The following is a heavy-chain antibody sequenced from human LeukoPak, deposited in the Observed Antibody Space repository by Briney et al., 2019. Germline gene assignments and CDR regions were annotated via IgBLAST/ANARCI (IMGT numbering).Heavy chain of an antibody. V-gene: IGHV1-18*01. D-gene: IGHD3-9*01. CDR1: GYTSTTYG. CDR3: ARALAQGGSFDLYYFDS. J-gene: IGHJ4*02. CDR2: TYNSYT. Sequence: ASVKVSCKASGYTSTTYGISWVRQAPGQGLEWMGWTYNSYTHYAQTLRDRLTMTTDTSASTSYLELRSLRSDDTAVYYCARALAQGGSFDLYYFDSWGQGSLVTVSS.